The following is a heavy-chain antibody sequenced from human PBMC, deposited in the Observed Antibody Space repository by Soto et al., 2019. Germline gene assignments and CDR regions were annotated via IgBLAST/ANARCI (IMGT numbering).Heavy chain of an antibody. V-gene: IGHV3-33*01. Sequence: QVQLVESGGGVVQPGRSLRLSCAASGFTFSSYGMHWVRQAPGKGLEWVAVIWYDGSNKYYADSVKGRFTISRDNSKNPLYLQMNSLRAEDTAVYYCARGEHYYYYGMDVWGQGTTVTVSS. CDR2: IWYDGSNK. D-gene: IGHD2-21*01. J-gene: IGHJ6*02. CDR1: GFTFSSYG. CDR3: ARGEHYYYYGMDV.